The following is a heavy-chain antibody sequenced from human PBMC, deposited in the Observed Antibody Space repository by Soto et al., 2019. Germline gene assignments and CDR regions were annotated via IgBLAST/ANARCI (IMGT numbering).Heavy chain of an antibody. V-gene: IGHV4-61*01. CDR3: CRTYSNRAWAASY. D-gene: IGHD5-18*01. CDR1: GGSIISGRYD. Sequence: SETLSLTCTISGGSIISGRYDWSLIRQAPGKGLEWIGYIQNSGSTNYNSPLKSRATISVDTSKSQFSLKLSSVTAADTAVYYCCRTYSNRAWAASYSVQVILVIVSS. J-gene: IGHJ4*02. CDR2: IQNSGST.